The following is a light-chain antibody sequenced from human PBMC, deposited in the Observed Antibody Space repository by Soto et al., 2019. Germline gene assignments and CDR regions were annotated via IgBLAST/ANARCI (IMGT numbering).Light chain of an antibody. Sequence: EIVLTQSPGTLSLSPWERATLSCRASQNIRSDYVAWYQQKPGQAPRLPFFGSSSTATGIPDRFSASGSGTDFTLTISRLEPEDFAVYYCQQYGYSPLTFGGGTKVDIK. V-gene: IGKV3-20*01. J-gene: IGKJ4*01. CDR1: QNIRSDY. CDR2: GSS. CDR3: QQYGYSPLT.